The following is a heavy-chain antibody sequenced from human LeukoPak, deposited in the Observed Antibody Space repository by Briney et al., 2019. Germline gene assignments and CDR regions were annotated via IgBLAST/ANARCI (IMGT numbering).Heavy chain of an antibody. CDR2: IYYSGST. CDR3: ARDSFYSSSL. J-gene: IGHJ4*02. CDR1: GGSISSSSYY. Sequence: SETLSLTCTVSGGSISSSSYYWGWIRQPPGKGLEWIGSIYYSGSTYYNPSLKSRVTISVDTSKNQFSLKLSSVTAEDTAVYYCARDSFYSSSLWGQGTLVTVSS. D-gene: IGHD6-6*01. V-gene: IGHV4-39*07.